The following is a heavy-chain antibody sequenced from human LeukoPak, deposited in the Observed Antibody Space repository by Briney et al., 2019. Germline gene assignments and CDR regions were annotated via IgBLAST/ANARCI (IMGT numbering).Heavy chain of an antibody. J-gene: IGHJ4*02. V-gene: IGHV3-48*01. CDR1: GFTFSTYS. Sequence: GGSLRLSCVASGFTFSTYSMNWVRQAPGKGLEWVSYISDTSNTIYYADSVKGRFTISRDNAKNSLYLQVNSLRAEDTAIYYCARDLGSYTSGWYMGFDYWGQGTLVTVSS. CDR3: ARDLGSYTSGWYMGFDY. D-gene: IGHD6-19*01. CDR2: ISDTSNTI.